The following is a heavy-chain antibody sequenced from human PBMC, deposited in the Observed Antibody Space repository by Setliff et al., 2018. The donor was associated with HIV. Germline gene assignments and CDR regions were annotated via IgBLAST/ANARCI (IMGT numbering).Heavy chain of an antibody. V-gene: IGHV4-39*01. J-gene: IGHJ4*02. Sequence: SETLSLTCTVPGGSINRSNYYWGWIRQPPGKGLEWIGTISYTGSTYYDPSLKSRVTISLDTSNNQFFLKLSSVTAPDTAIYYCARQTWEYYDTLTGYYRSPKNFDSWGQGTLGTVSS. CDR1: GGSINRSNYY. CDR2: ISYTGST. CDR3: ARQTWEYYDTLTGYYRSPKNFDS. D-gene: IGHD3-9*01.